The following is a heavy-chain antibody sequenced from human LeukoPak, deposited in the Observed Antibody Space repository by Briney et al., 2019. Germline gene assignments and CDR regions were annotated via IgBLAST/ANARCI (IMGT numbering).Heavy chain of an antibody. CDR3: ARVGSGPRAVSGY. CDR2: IIPIFGTA. CDR1: GGTFSSYA. D-gene: IGHD6-19*01. V-gene: IGHV1-69*13. J-gene: IGHJ4*02. Sequence: SVKVSCKASGGTFSSYAISWVRQAPGQGLEWMGGIIPIFGTANYAQKFQGRVTITADESTSTAYVELSSLRSEDTAVYYCARVGSGPRAVSGYWGQGTLVTVSS.